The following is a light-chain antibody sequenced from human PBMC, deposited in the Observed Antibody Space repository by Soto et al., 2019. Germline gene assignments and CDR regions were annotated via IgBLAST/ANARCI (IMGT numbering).Light chain of an antibody. Sequence: DIQMTQSPSSLSASVGDRVTITCRASQGISNYLAWYQQKPGKVPELLIYAASTLQSGVTSRFSGSGSGTEFSLTISGLHPEYVATYYCHKYNHAPTFGGGTKVEIK. CDR3: HKYNHAPT. J-gene: IGKJ4*01. CDR1: QGISNY. CDR2: AAS. V-gene: IGKV1-27*01.